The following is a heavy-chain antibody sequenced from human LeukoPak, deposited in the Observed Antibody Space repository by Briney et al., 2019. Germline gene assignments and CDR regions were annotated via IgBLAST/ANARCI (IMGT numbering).Heavy chain of an antibody. CDR3: ARSILSLGHNWFDP. D-gene: IGHD3-16*01. Sequence: GESLKIPCKGSGYSFTSYWIGWVRQMPGKGLEWMGIIYPGDSDTRYNPSFQGQVTISADKSISTAYLQWSSLKASDTAMYYCARSILSLGHNWFDPWGQGTLVTVSS. V-gene: IGHV5-51*01. J-gene: IGHJ5*02. CDR1: GYSFTSYW. CDR2: IYPGDSDT.